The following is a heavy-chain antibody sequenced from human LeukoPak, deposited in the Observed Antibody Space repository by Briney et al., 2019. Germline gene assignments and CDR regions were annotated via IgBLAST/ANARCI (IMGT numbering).Heavy chain of an antibody. CDR2: IWYDGSNK. CDR3: ARGTQLWIGVGYFDY. V-gene: IGHV3-33*01. J-gene: IGHJ4*02. CDR1: GFTFSSYG. Sequence: PGGSLRLSCAASGFTFSSYGMHWVRQAPGKGLEWVAVIWYDGSNKYYADSVKGRFTISRDNSKNTLYLQMNSLRAEDTAVYYCARGTQLWIGVGYFDYWGQGTLVTVSS. D-gene: IGHD5-18*01.